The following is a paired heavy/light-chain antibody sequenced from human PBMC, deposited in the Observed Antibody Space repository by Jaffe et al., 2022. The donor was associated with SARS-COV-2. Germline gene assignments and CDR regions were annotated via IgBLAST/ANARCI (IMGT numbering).Light chain of an antibody. J-gene: IGLJ3*02. CDR1: SGAVTTGHY. V-gene: IGLV7-46*01. CDR2: NTN. CDR3: LLSHGGGRV. Sequence: QAVVTQEPSLTVSPGGTVSLTCGISSGAVTTGHYPYWFQQKPGQAPRTLIYNTNNRHSWTPARFSGSLLGDKAALTLSGAQPEDEADYYCLLSHGGGRVFGGGTKLTVL.
Heavy chain of an antibody. CDR2: IRSKNEGGTI. CDR3: TTALDAGSRAFDH. CDR1: GFNFPTAW. J-gene: IGHJ4*01. V-gene: IGHV3-15*01. Sequence: EVQLVESGGKSTTPGGSLRLACVASGFNFPTAWLSWVRQAPGGGLEWLGRIRSKNEGGTIDYPAAVKDRFTFSRDDSINTLYLQMNRLKTDDTAVYYCTTALDAGSRAFDHWGPGTLVTVSS. D-gene: IGHD1-26*01.